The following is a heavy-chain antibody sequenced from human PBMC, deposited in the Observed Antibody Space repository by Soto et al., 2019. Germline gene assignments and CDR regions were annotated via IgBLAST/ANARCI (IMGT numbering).Heavy chain of an antibody. CDR2: IYWDDDK. V-gene: IGHV2-5*02. J-gene: IGHJ5*02. Sequence: QITLKESGPTLVKPTQTLTLTCTFSGFSLTTRGVGVGWIRQPPGKALECLALIYWDDDKRYSPSLQSRLSRTKDTSKNQVVLTITNVDPVDTATYYCAHIPNYYQYDWFDPWGQGTLVSVSS. CDR3: AHIPNYYQYDWFDP. D-gene: IGHD3-16*01. CDR1: GFSLTTRGVG.